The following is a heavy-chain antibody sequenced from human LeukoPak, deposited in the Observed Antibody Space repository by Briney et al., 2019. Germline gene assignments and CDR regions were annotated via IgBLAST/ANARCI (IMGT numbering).Heavy chain of an antibody. D-gene: IGHD6-6*01. V-gene: IGHV4-39*07. Sequence: PSETLSLTCTVSGDSISSRSYYWDWIRQPPGGGLEWIGSIFYRGTTYYNPSLKSRVTISLDTSKNQFSLKLSSVTAADTAVYYCAGGRWWFAGRPPHYMDVWGKGTTVTVSS. CDR3: AGGRWWFAGRPPHYMDV. CDR2: IFYRGTT. J-gene: IGHJ6*03. CDR1: GDSISSRSYY.